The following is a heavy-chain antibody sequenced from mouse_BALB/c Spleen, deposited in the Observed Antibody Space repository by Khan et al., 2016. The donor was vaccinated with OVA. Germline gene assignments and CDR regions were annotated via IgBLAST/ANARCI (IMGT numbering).Heavy chain of an antibody. CDR3: ARVYGGDFDY. V-gene: IGHV3-2*02. CDR2: ISYSGNT. CDR1: GYSITSDYA. D-gene: IGHD1-1*01. J-gene: IGHJ2*01. Sequence: VQLKESGPGLVKPSQSLSLTCTVTGYSITSDYAWNWIRQFPENKLEWMGFISYSGNTNYNPSLKSRISITRDTSKNQFFLQLNSVTTEDTARYYCARVYGGDFDYWGQGTTLTVSS.